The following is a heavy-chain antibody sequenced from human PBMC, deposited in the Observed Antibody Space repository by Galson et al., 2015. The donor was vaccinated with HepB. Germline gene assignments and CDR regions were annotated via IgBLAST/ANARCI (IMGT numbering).Heavy chain of an antibody. CDR3: ARERGGFGELFGKYYFDY. Sequence: SVKVSCKASGYTFTSYYMHWVRQAPGQGLEWMGIINPSGGSTSYAQKLQGRVTMTRDTSTSTVYMELSSLRSEDTAVYYCARERGGFGELFGKYYFDYWGQGTLVTVSS. J-gene: IGHJ4*02. CDR1: GYTFTSYY. V-gene: IGHV1-46*04. D-gene: IGHD3-10*01. CDR2: INPSGGST.